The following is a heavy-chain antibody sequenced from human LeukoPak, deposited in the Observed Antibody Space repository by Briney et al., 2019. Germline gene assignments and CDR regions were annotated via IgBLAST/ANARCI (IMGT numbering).Heavy chain of an antibody. Sequence: GGSLRLSCAASGFTFSSYWMSWVRQAPGKGLEWVANIKQDGSEKYYVDSVKGRFTISRDNAKNSLYLQMNSLRAEDTAVYHCARRSSRFGEFHFDYWGQGTLVTVSS. D-gene: IGHD3-10*01. J-gene: IGHJ4*02. CDR1: GFTFSSYW. CDR3: ARRSSRFGEFHFDY. CDR2: IKQDGSEK. V-gene: IGHV3-7*01.